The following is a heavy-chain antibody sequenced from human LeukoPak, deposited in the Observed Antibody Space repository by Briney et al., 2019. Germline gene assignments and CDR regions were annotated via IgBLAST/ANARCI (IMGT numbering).Heavy chain of an antibody. CDR1: GISFSRYS. V-gene: IGHV3-30-3*01. D-gene: IGHD3-22*01. Sequence: PGRSLSLSCAASGISFSRYSMHWVPQAPGKGLEWVAVISYDGSNKYYADSVEGRFTISRDSSKKTLYLQMNILRAEDTAVYYCARENWVSSGVVVTTRTTDYFDFWGQGTLVTVSS. CDR3: ARENWVSSGVVVTTRTTDYFDF. J-gene: IGHJ4*02. CDR2: ISYDGSNK.